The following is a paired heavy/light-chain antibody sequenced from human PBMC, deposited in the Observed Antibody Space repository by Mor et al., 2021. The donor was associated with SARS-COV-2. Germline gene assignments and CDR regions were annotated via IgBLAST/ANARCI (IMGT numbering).Light chain of an antibody. CDR3: SSYAGSNNLVV. CDR1: SSDVGGYNY. V-gene: IGLV2-8*01. J-gene: IGLJ2*01. CDR2: EVS. Sequence: QSALTQPPSASGSPGQSVTISCTGTSSDVGGYNYVSWYQQHPGKAPKLMIYEVSKRPSGVPDRFSGSKSGNTASLTVSGLQAEDEADYYCSSYAGSNNLVVFGGGTKLTVL.
Heavy chain of an antibody. J-gene: IGHJ6*02. Sequence: QVQLVQSGAEVKKPGSSVKVSCKASGGTFSSYAISWVRQAPGQGLEWMGGIIPIFGTANYAQKFQGRVTITADESTSTAYMELSSLRSEDTAVYYCASPAGGGGFFYYGMDVWGQGTTVTVSS. CDR3: ASPAGGGGFFYYGMDV. V-gene: IGHV1-69*01. CDR2: IIPIFGTA. D-gene: IGHD3-3*01. CDR1: GGTFSSYA.